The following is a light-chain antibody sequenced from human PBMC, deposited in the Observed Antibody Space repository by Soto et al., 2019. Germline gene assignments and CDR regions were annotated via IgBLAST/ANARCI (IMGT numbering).Light chain of an antibody. V-gene: IGKV3-15*01. J-gene: IGKJ1*01. CDR1: HSVSSN. CDR2: GAS. Sequence: EIVMTQSPATLSVSPGEEATLSCRASHSVSSNLAWYQQKPDQAPRLLIYGASTRATGIPSRFSGSGSGTEFTLTISSLQSEDFAVYYFQQYDNCPRTFGQGTNLEI. CDR3: QQYDNCPRT.